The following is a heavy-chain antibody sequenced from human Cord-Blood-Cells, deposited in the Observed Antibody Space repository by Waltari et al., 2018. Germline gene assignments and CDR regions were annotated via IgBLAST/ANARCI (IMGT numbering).Heavy chain of an antibody. CDR1: GFTFSSYG. V-gene: IGHV3-30*18. D-gene: IGHD6-13*01. CDR2: ISYDGSNK. CDR3: AKGASPIYSSSWYDY. J-gene: IGHJ4*02. Sequence: QVQLVESGGGVVQPGRSLRLSCAASGFTFSSYGMHWVRQAPGKGLEWGAVISYDGSNKYYADSVKGRFTISRDNSKNTLYLQMNSLRAEDTAVYYCAKGASPIYSSSWYDYWGQGTLVTVSS.